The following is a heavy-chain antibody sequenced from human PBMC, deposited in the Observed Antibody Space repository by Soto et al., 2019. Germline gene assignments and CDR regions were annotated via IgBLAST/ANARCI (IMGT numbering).Heavy chain of an antibody. CDR1: GGSFSDYY. J-gene: IGHJ4*02. Sequence: PSETLSFTCVVYGGSFSDYYWSWIRQPPGKGLEWIGEISHSGSTNYSPSLKSRVAMSVDTPKKQFSLKLSSVTAADTAVYYCARTPYDSSGYYFDYWGEGTLVTVSS. CDR2: ISHSGST. D-gene: IGHD3-22*01. V-gene: IGHV4-34*01. CDR3: ARTPYDSSGYYFDY.